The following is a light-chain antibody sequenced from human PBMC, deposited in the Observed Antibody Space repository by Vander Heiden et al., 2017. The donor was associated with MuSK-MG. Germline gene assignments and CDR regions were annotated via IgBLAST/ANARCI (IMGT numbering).Light chain of an antibody. CDR2: GNS. V-gene: IGLV1-40*01. Sequence: QSVLTQPPSVSGAPGQRVTISCTGSSPNIGAGYDVHWYQQLPGTAPKLLIYGNSNRPSGVPDRFSGSKSGTSASLAITGLQAEDEADYYCQSYDSRARVFGGGTKLTVL. J-gene: IGLJ2*01. CDR1: SPNIGAGYD. CDR3: QSYDSRARV.